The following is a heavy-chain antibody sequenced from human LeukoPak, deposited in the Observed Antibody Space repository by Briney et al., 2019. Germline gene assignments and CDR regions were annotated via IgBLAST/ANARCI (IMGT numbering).Heavy chain of an antibody. V-gene: IGHV4-59*01. CDR1: GGSISSYY. Sequence: PSETLSLTCTVSGGSISSYYWSWIRQPLGKGLEWIGYIYYSGSTNYNPSLKSRVTISVDTSKNQFSLKLSSVTAADTAVYYCASSRGDFWSGYHPSYYYMDVWGKGTTVTVSS. D-gene: IGHD3-3*01. CDR2: IYYSGST. CDR3: ASSRGDFWSGYHPSYYYMDV. J-gene: IGHJ6*03.